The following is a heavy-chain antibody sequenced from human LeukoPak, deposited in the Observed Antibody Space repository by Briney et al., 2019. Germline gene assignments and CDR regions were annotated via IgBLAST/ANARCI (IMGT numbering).Heavy chain of an antibody. V-gene: IGHV3-30*01. D-gene: IGHD6-13*01. J-gene: IGHJ6*03. Sequence: GGSLRLSCAASGFTFSSYAMHWVRQAPGKGLEWVAVISYDGSNKYYADSVKDRFTISRDNSKNTLYLQMNSLRAEDTAVYYCARDGIAADYYYYYMDVWGKGTTVTVSS. CDR3: ARDGIAADYYYYYMDV. CDR1: GFTFSSYA. CDR2: ISYDGSNK.